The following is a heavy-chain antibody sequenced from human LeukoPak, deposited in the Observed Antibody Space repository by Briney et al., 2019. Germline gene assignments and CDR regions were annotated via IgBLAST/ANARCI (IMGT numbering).Heavy chain of an antibody. Sequence: APVKVSCKASGYTFSGYYMHWVRQAPGQGLEWMGWINPNSGGTNYAQKFQGRVTMTRDTSISTAYMELSRLRSDDTAVYYCARDIVVVPAAMGGEQQLAPYDYWGQGTLVTVSS. CDR2: INPNSGGT. CDR3: ARDIVVVPAAMGGEQQLAPYDY. J-gene: IGHJ4*02. CDR1: GYTFSGYY. V-gene: IGHV1-2*02. D-gene: IGHD2-2*01.